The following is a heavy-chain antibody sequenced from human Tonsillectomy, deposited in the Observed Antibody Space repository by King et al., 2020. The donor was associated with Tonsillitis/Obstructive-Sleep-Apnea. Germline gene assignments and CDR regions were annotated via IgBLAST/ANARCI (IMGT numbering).Heavy chain of an antibody. CDR1: GFTFSSFA. Sequence: EVQLVESGGSLVQPGGSLRLSCAASGFTFSSFAMNWVRQAPGKGLEWVSTINYSGDSTYYADSVKGRFTISRDNSKNTLYLQMNSLRAEDTALYYCAKDRLEWLSSPAFDYWGQGTLVTVSS. CDR3: AKDRLEWLSSPAFDY. CDR2: INYSGDST. D-gene: IGHD3-3*01. J-gene: IGHJ4*02. V-gene: IGHV3-23*04.